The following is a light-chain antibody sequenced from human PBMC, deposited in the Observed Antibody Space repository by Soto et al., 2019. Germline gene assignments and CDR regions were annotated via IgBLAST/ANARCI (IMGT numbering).Light chain of an antibody. CDR3: QKYKNWLALP. Sequence: VMKQSTATLSVYHGERSTLSRRASQSVSSKLAWYQQKHGQAPRLLIYGASTRATGIPDTFSGSVSGTEFTLTITSLQSEDFATYYGQKYKNWLALPFCGGTKLYI. CDR1: QSVSSK. J-gene: IGKJ4*01. V-gene: IGKV3-15*01. CDR2: GAS.